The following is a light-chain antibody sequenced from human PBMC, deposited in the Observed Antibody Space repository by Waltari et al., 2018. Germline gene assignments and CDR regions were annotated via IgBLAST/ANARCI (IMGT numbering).Light chain of an antibody. Sequence: SYVLTQPPSVSVAPGKTARITCGGTNNGRKSVHWYQQKPVQAPVLVVYDDSARPSGIPERFSGSNSGNTATLTISRVEAGDEADYYCQVWDNSSDHVVFGGGTNLTVL. CDR3: QVWDNSSDHVV. CDR1: NNGRKS. J-gene: IGLJ2*01. CDR2: DDS. V-gene: IGLV3-21*03.